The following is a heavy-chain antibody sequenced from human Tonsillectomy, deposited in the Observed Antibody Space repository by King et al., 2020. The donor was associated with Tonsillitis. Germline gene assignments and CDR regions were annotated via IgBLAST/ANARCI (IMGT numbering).Heavy chain of an antibody. D-gene: IGHD1-26*01. CDR2: ISSSSNYI. Sequence: VQLVESGGGLVKPGGSLRLSCAASGFTFSSYSMNWVRQAPGKGLEWVSSISSSSNYIDYADSVKGRFTISRDNAKNSLYLQMNSLRAEDTALYYCARGEWELLLDYWGQGTPVTVSS. CDR1: GFTFSSYS. V-gene: IGHV3-21*01. CDR3: ARGEWELLLDY. J-gene: IGHJ4*02.